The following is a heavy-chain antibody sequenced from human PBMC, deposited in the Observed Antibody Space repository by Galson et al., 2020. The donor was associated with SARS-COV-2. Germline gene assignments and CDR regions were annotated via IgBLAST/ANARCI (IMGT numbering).Heavy chain of an antibody. V-gene: IGHV4-59*01. CDR3: AQGFDP. Sequence: SETLSLTCTVSGGSISSYYWSWIRQPPGKGLEWIGYIYYSGSTNYNPSLKSRVTISVDTSKNQFSLKLSSVDTAVYYCAQGFDPWGQGTLVTVSS. CDR1: GGSISSYY. CDR2: IYYSGST. J-gene: IGHJ5*02.